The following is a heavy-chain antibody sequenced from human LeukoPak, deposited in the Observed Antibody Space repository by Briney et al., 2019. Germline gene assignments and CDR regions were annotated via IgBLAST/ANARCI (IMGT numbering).Heavy chain of an antibody. CDR2: IYSGGST. CDR3: ARNWFDP. Sequence: GGSLRLSCAASGFTVSSDYMSWVRQAPGKGLVWVSVIYSGGSTYYADSVKGRFTISRDKSKNTVYLQMNSLRFEDTAMYYCARNWFDPWGQGTLGTVSS. CDR1: GFTVSSDY. V-gene: IGHV3-53*05. J-gene: IGHJ5*02.